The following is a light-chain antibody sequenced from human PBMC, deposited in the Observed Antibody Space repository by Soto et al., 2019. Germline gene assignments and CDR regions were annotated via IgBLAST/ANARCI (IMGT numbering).Light chain of an antibody. CDR3: QQYNNWPPLT. J-gene: IGKJ4*01. CDR1: QGISNF. CDR2: AAS. Sequence: DIQMTQSPSSLSASVGDRVTITCRASQGISNFLAWYQQKPGKVPKLLISAASTLQSGVPSRFSGSGSGTDFTLTISSLQSEDFALYYCQQYNNWPPLTFGGGTKVEIK. V-gene: IGKV1-27*01.